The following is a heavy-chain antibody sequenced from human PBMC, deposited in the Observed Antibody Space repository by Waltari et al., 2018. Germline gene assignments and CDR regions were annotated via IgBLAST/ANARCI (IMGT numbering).Heavy chain of an antibody. V-gene: IGHV3-11*04. D-gene: IGHD1-26*01. CDR1: GFTFSVYY. CDR2: IGSRGSTI. CDR3: ARDSGSYRFDY. J-gene: IGHJ4*02. Sequence: QVQLVESGGGLVKPGGSLRLSCAASGFTFSVYYMTWIRQAPGKGLGWVSYIGSRGSTILYADSVKGRFTISRDNAKNSLYLQMNSLRAEDTAVYYCARDSGSYRFDYWGQGTLVSVSS.